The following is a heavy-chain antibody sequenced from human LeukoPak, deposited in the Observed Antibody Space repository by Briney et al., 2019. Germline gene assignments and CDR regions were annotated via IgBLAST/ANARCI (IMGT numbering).Heavy chain of an antibody. D-gene: IGHD6-13*01. V-gene: IGHV4-39*07. Sequence: SETLSLTCTVSGGSISSSSYYWGWIRQPPGKGLEWIGNIYYSGSTYYNPSLKSRVTISVDTSKNQFSLKLSSVTAADTAVYYCAREGYSSSWGAFYYYYYMDVWGKGTTVTVSS. CDR3: AREGYSSSWGAFYYYYYMDV. J-gene: IGHJ6*03. CDR2: IYYSGST. CDR1: GGSISSSSYY.